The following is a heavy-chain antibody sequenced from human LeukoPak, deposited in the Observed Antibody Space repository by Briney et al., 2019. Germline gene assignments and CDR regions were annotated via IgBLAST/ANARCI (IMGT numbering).Heavy chain of an antibody. Sequence: GGSQRLSCAASGFTFSYYWRSWVRQAPGKGVEWVANIKQDGSEEMDVGSVKGRLTIYRDKAKKSVYLEINSLRAEDTAVYYCARACDMTVCSFDHWGQGTLVTVSS. J-gene: IGHJ4*02. CDR2: IKQDGSEE. D-gene: IGHD3-16*01. CDR1: GFTFSYYW. V-gene: IGHV3-7*01. CDR3: ARACDMTVCSFDH.